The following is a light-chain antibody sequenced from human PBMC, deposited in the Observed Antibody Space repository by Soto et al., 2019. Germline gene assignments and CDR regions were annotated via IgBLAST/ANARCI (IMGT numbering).Light chain of an antibody. J-gene: IGKJ1*01. Sequence: EIVMTQSPATLSVSPGERATLSCRASQSMSTNLAWYQQRPGQAPRLLIYGASTRATGIPARFSGSGSGTEFTLTISSLQSEDFAVYYCQQYNKWPPWTFGQGTKVEIK. CDR1: QSMSTN. CDR3: QQYNKWPPWT. CDR2: GAS. V-gene: IGKV3D-15*01.